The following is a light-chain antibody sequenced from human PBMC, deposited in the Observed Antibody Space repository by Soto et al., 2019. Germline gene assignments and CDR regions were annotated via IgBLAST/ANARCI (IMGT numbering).Light chain of an antibody. CDR1: QSVSSY. Sequence: EIVLTQSPATLSLSPGERATLSCRASQSVSSYLAWYQQKPGQAPRLLIYDASNMATCIPARFSGSGYGTDFTLTISSLEPEDFAVYYCQQRSNWPPWTLGQGTKVEIK. CDR2: DAS. CDR3: QQRSNWPPWT. V-gene: IGKV3-11*01. J-gene: IGKJ1*01.